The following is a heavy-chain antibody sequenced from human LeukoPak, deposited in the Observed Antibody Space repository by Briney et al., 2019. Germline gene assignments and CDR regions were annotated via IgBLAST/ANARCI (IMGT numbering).Heavy chain of an antibody. D-gene: IGHD3-22*01. V-gene: IGHV3-23*01. CDR1: GFTFSSYE. CDR3: AKGGGSITMIVVVITEGTFDY. Sequence: PGGSLRLSCAASGFTFSSYEMNWVRQAPGKGLEWVSAISGSGGSTYYADSVKGRFTISRDNSKNTLYLQMNSLRAEDTAVYYCAKGGGSITMIVVVITEGTFDYWGQGTLVTVSS. CDR2: ISGSGGST. J-gene: IGHJ4*02.